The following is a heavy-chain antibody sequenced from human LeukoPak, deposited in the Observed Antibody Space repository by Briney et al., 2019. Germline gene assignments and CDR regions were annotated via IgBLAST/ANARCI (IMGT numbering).Heavy chain of an antibody. CDR2: IRYDGNNK. CDR3: ARWGDGLDY. V-gene: IGHV3-30*02. D-gene: IGHD5-24*01. CDR1: GFTFRNYG. J-gene: IGHJ4*02. Sequence: GGSLRLSCAASGFTFRNYGMHWVRRTPGKGLEWVAFIRYDGNNKYYADSVKGRFTISRDNSKNTLYLQMKSLRAEDTAVYYCARWGDGLDYWGQGTLVTVSS.